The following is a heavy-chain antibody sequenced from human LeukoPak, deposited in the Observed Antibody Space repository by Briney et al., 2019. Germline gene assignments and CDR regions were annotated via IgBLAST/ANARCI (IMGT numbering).Heavy chain of an antibody. J-gene: IGHJ4*02. Sequence: GESLKISRKGSGYGFTNHWIAWVRQMPGKGLEWMGIIYPGDSDTRYSPSFQGQVTISADKSILTAYLQWSSLKASDTAMYYCGWASGAAVYFDYWGQGTLVTVSS. D-gene: IGHD1-26*01. CDR2: IYPGDSDT. CDR1: GYGFTNHW. CDR3: GWASGAAVYFDY. V-gene: IGHV5-51*01.